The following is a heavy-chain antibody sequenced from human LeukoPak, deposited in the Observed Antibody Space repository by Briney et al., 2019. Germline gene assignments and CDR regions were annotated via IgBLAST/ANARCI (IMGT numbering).Heavy chain of an antibody. CDR3: ARDWVVGSGNVFDI. D-gene: IGHD3-10*01. Sequence: SETLSLTCTVSNGSITSYYWSWIRQPAGKGLEWIGHIYTSVSTNYNPSLKSRVAMSVDTSKNQISLKLNSVTAADTAVYYCARDWVVGSGNVFDIWGQGTSVTVSS. CDR2: IYTSVST. CDR1: NGSITSYY. V-gene: IGHV4-4*07. J-gene: IGHJ3*02.